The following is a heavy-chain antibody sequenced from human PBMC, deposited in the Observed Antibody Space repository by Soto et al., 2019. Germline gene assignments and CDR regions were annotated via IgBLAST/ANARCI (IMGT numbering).Heavy chain of an antibody. Sequence: AAVKVSCKASAYTFTGHYMHLVRQAPGQGLEWMGWINPNSGGTNYAQKFQGWVTMTRDTSISTAYMELSRLRSDDTAVYYCEREVSGYYFDYWGQGTLLPDSS. V-gene: IGHV1-2*04. CDR3: EREVSGYYFDY. CDR1: AYTFTGHY. D-gene: IGHD6-6*01. J-gene: IGHJ4*02. CDR2: INPNSGGT.